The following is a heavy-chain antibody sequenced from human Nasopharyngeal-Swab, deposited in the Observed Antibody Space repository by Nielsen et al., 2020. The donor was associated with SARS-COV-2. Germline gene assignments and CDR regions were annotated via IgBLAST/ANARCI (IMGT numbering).Heavy chain of an antibody. CDR2: INPSGGTT. Sequence: ASVKVSCKTSGYTFSSYYVHWVRQAPGQGLEWMAIINPSGGTTGYAQKFQGRVTLTRDTSTSTVYMELSSLRSEDTAVYYCARGPHSSRGYYGMDVWGQGTTVTVSS. V-gene: IGHV1-46*01. D-gene: IGHD6-13*01. CDR3: ARGPHSSRGYYGMDV. J-gene: IGHJ6*02. CDR1: GYTFSSYY.